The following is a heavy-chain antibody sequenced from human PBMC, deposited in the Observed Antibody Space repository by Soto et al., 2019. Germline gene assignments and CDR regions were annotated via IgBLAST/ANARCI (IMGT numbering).Heavy chain of an antibody. V-gene: IGHV3-73*01. CDR2: IRSKANSYAT. CDR3: CREKDFYYHGMDV. Sequence: LRLSCAGSRFAFSGSTIHWLRQAPGKGLEWVGRIRSKANSYATAYAAAVEGRVIVSRDDSETTSYLQMDSLKMEDTAMDYCCREKDFYYHGMDVWGQGTTVTVSS. J-gene: IGHJ6*02. CDR1: RFAFSGST.